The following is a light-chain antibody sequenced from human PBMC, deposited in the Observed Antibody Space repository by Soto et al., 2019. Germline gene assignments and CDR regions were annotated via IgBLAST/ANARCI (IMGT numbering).Light chain of an antibody. Sequence: DIQMTQSPSSLSASVGERVTITCRASQSIDKYLNWYQHKPGKAPYLLIYAASHLRSGVPTRFSGSGTGTSFTLTISSLQYEDLATYYCQQIYSSPGTFGRGTKVELK. V-gene: IGKV1-39*01. CDR2: AAS. CDR1: QSIDKY. J-gene: IGKJ1*01. CDR3: QQIYSSPGT.